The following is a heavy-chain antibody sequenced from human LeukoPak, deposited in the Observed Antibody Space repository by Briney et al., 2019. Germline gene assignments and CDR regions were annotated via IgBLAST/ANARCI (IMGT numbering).Heavy chain of an antibody. J-gene: IGHJ4*02. V-gene: IGHV3-23*01. CDR2: ISGSGGST. D-gene: IGHD5-24*01. CDR1: GFTFSTYA. CDR3: AKENGYNYYFDY. Sequence: GGSLRLSCAASGFTFSTYAMSWVRQAPGKGLEWVSAISGSGGSTNYADSVKGRFTISRDNSKNTLYLQMNSLRAEDAAVYYCAKENGYNYYFDYWGQGTLVTVSS.